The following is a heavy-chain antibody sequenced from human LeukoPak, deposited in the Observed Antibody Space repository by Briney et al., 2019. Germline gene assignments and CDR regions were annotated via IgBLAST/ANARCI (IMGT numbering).Heavy chain of an antibody. CDR1: GGSISSGGYY. CDR2: IYYSGST. CDR3: AKWASDNRAFDL. Sequence: SETLSLTCTVSGGSISSGGYYWSWIRQHPGKGLEWIGYIYYSGSTYYNPSLKSRVTISVDTSKNQFSLRLSSVTAADTAVYFCAKWASDNRAFDLWGQGTLVTVSS. D-gene: IGHD2-8*01. J-gene: IGHJ4*02. V-gene: IGHV4-31*03.